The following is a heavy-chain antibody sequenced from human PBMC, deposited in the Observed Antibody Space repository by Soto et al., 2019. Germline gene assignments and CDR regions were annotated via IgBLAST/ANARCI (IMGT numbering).Heavy chain of an antibody. CDR3: ARGGRVAVLRGVVTHFDH. V-gene: IGHV1-8*01. D-gene: IGHD3-10*01. CDR2: LDPDGDNK. Sequence: QVQLVQSGAELKKPGASVKVSCRASGYSFTTYDISWVRQVPGQGPEWMGWLDPDGDNKGYEQKFQGRLTLTRDTSIDTVYMELSDLETDDSGVYYCARGGRVAVLRGVVTHFDHWGQGTQVTVSA. J-gene: IGHJ4*02. CDR1: GYSFTTYD.